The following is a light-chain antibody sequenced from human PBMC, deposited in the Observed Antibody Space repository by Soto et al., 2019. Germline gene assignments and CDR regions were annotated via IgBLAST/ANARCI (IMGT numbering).Light chain of an antibody. CDR3: ALPTCFPIP. J-gene: IGKJ5*01. Sequence: THTTTTLPASVGDRVSITCRASQAISSYLAWYQQKPGRAPKLLIYAASTLQSGVPSRFSGSGSGTEFTLTITSLQPEDCAPYYSALPTCFPIPFGQGTLLEIK. CDR2: AAS. CDR1: QAISSY. V-gene: IGKV1-9*01.